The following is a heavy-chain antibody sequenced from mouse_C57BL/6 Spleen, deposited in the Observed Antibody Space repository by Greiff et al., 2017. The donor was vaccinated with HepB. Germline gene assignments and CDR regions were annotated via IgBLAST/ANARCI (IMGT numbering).Heavy chain of an antibody. CDR3: ARDKGSRAPFAY. J-gene: IGHJ3*01. CDR1: GYSITSGYY. V-gene: IGHV3-6*01. Sequence: DVQLQESGPGLVKPSQSLSLTCSVTGYSITSGYYWNWIRQFPGNQLEWMGYISYDGSNNYNPSLKNRISITRDTSKNQFFLKLNSVTTEDTATYYCARDKGSRAPFAYWGQGTLVTVSA. D-gene: IGHD1-1*01. CDR2: ISYDGSN.